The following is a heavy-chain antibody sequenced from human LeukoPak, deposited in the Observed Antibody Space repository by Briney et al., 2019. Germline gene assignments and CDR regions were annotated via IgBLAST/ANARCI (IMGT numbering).Heavy chain of an antibody. J-gene: IGHJ4*02. V-gene: IGHV4-39*07. Sequence: SETLSLTCTVSGGSISSSSYYWGWIRQPPGKGREWVGSIYYSGSTYYNPSLKRRVTISVDTSKKQFSPKLSSVTAADTAVYYCARTYYYGSGSYGGNYFDYWGQGTLVTVSS. CDR3: ARTYYYGSGSYGGNYFDY. D-gene: IGHD3-10*01. CDR2: IYYSGST. CDR1: GGSISSSSYY.